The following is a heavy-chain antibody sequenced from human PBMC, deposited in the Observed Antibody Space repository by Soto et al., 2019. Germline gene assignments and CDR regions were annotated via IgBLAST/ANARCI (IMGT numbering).Heavy chain of an antibody. V-gene: IGHV1-2*04. CDR2: INPNSGDT. Sequence: ASVKVSCKASGYTFTGYFMHWVRQAPGQGLEWMGWINPNSGDTNYPQKFQGWVTMTRDTSINTAYMEVSRLSSDDTAVYYCAREVAGGMDDWGQGTTVTV. CDR3: AREVAGGMDD. J-gene: IGHJ6*02. CDR1: GYTFTGYF.